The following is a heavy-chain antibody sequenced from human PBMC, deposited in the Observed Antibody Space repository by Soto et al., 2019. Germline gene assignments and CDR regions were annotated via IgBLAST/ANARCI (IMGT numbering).Heavy chain of an antibody. Sequence: SETLSLTCTVSGGSISSSSYYWGWIRQPPGKGLEWIGSIYYSGSTYYNPSLKSRVTISVDTSKNQFSLKLSSVTAADTAVYYCASAYAYYYDSSGYSNWFDPWGQGTLVTVSS. V-gene: IGHV4-39*01. J-gene: IGHJ5*02. CDR2: IYYSGST. CDR1: GGSISSSSYY. D-gene: IGHD3-22*01. CDR3: ASAYAYYYDSSGYSNWFDP.